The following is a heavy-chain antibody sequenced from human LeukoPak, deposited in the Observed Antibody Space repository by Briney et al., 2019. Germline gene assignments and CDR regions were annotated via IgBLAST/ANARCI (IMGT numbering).Heavy chain of an antibody. V-gene: IGHV4-39*01. Sequence: PSETLSLTCSVSGDSIRSSSYYWGWIRQSPGKGLEWIGNIYYSGTTYYNPSLKSRLTISVDTSKSQFSLRLSSVTAADTAVYYCARHRSGSSWIAPWGQGTLVTVSS. CDR3: ARHRSGSSWIAP. D-gene: IGHD6-19*01. J-gene: IGHJ5*02. CDR1: GDSIRSSSYY. CDR2: IYYSGTT.